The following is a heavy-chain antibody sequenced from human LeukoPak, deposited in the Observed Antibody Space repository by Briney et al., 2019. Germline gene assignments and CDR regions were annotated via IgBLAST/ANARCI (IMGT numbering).Heavy chain of an antibody. CDR1: GFTVSTHY. D-gene: IGHD5-12*01. J-gene: IGHJ4*02. CDR3: ARRGGYSGHDFGGGPEGYLDF. V-gene: IGHV3-53*01. Sequence: PGGSLRLSCAASGFTVSTHYMNWVRQAPGRGLEWVSVIENGDKAPYADSVKGRFTISRDDSNNKVFLHLNSVRPEDTAVYYCARRGGYSGHDFGGGPEGYLDFWGQGTVVTVSS. CDR2: IENGDKA.